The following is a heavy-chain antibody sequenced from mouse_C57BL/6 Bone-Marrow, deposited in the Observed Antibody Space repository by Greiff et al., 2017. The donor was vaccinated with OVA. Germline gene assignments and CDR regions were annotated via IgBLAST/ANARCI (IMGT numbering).Heavy chain of an antibody. CDR3: ASGTGTSYAMDY. CDR1: GYSITSGYY. J-gene: IGHJ4*01. CDR2: ISYDGSN. D-gene: IGHD4-1*01. V-gene: IGHV3-6*01. Sequence: DVKLQESGPGLVKPSQSLSLTCSVTGYSITSGYYWNWIRQFPGNKLEWMGYISYDGSNNYNPSLKNRISITRDTSKNQFFLKLNSVTTEDTATYYCASGTGTSYAMDYWGQGTSVTVSS.